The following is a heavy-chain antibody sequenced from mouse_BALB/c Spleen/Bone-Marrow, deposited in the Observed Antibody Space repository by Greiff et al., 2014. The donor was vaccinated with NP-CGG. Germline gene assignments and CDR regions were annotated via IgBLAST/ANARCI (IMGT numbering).Heavy chain of an antibody. J-gene: IGHJ4*01. D-gene: IGHD2-3*01. V-gene: IGHV5-17*02. CDR3: ARDDEGYYSYYAMYY. CDR2: ISSGSSTI. Sequence: EVQLVESGGGLVQPGGSRKLSCAASGFTFSSFGMHWVRQAPEKGLEWVAYISSGSSTIYYADTVKGRFTISRDNPKNTLFLQMTSRRLEDTAMYYCARDDEGYYSYYAMYYWGQGTSVTVSS. CDR1: GFTFSSFG.